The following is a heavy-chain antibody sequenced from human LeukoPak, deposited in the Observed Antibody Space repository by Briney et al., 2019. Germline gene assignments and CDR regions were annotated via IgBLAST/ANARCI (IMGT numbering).Heavy chain of an antibody. Sequence: GGSLRLSCAASGFTFRNYWMSWVRQVPGKGLEWVVNINEGGNEKNYVDSVKGRFTASRDNSKNTLYLQMNSLRAEDTAVYYCARDQIIVATILDYYYGMDVWGQGTTVTVSS. CDR3: ARDQIIVATILDYYYGMDV. J-gene: IGHJ6*02. V-gene: IGHV3-7*01. CDR1: GFTFRNYW. CDR2: INEGGNEK. D-gene: IGHD5-12*01.